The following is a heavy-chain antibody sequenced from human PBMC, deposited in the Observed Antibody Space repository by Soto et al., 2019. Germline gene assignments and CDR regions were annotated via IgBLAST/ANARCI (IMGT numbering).Heavy chain of an antibody. Sequence: GGSLILSCAASGFTFSSYAMSWVRQAPGKGLEWVSAISGSGGSTYYADSVKGRFTISRDNSKNTLYLQMNSLRAEDTAVYYCAATGGLRYFDWLLGGAFDIWGQGTMVTVSS. V-gene: IGHV3-23*01. CDR1: GFTFSSYA. D-gene: IGHD3-9*01. J-gene: IGHJ3*02. CDR2: ISGSGGST. CDR3: AATGGLRYFDWLLGGAFDI.